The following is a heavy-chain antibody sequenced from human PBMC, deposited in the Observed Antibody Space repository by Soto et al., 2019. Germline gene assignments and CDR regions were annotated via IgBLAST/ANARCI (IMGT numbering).Heavy chain of an antibody. J-gene: IGHJ6*02. V-gene: IGHV4-59*01. CDR2: IYYSGST. CDR1: GGSISSYY. D-gene: IGHD6-13*01. Sequence: SETLSLTCTVSGGSISSYYWSWIRQPPGKGLEWIGYIYYSGSTNYNPSLKSRVTISVDTSKNQFSLKLSSVTAADTAVYYCARDSRYSSSWYPSYYYGMDVWGQGTTVT. CDR3: ARDSRYSSSWYPSYYYGMDV.